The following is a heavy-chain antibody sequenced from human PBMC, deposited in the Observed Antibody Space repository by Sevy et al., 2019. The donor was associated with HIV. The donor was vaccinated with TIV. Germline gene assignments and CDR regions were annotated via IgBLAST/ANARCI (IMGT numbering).Heavy chain of an antibody. D-gene: IGHD1-1*01. J-gene: IGHJ4*02. CDR1: GFTVSSYG. CDR2: IRYDGSNK. CDR3: ATRWTPGY. V-gene: IGHV3-30*02. Sequence: GSLRLSCAASGFTVSSYGMHWVRQAPGKGLGWVALIRYDGSNKYYADSVKGRFTVSRDNSINTLYLQMNSLRGEDTAVYYCATRWTPGYWGQGTLVTVSS.